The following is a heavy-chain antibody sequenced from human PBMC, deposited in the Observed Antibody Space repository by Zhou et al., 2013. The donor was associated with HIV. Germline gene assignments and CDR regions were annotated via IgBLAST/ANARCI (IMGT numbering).Heavy chain of an antibody. CDR3: ARASGSGYYSHMNS. V-gene: IGHV1-18*01. CDR1: GYTFATSG. CDR2: VSAYTGQT. J-gene: IGHJ4*02. D-gene: IGHD3-22*01. Sequence: QIQLVQSGAEVKKPGASVKVSCKASGYTFATSGVNWLRQAPGQGLQWVGWVSAYTGQTTYAQQFQGRVTMTADTSTTTAYMDLRSLKSDDTAVYYCARASGSGYYSHMNSWGQGNPGRRLL.